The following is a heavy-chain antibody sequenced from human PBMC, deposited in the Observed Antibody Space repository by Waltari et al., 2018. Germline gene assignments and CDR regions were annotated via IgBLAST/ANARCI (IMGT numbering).Heavy chain of an antibody. CDR3: ARPVAAAGNYGMDV. D-gene: IGHD6-13*01. J-gene: IGHJ6*02. V-gene: IGHV3-48*04. Sequence: EVQLVESGGHLVQPGGSLRLSCIASGFPFGTYSMNWVRQAPGKGLEWISYITGSSRTIYYTDSVKGRFTVSRDNAKNSLFLQMSSLRVEDTAVYYCARPVAAAGNYGMDVWGQGTTVTVSS. CDR1: GFPFGTYS. CDR2: ITGSSRTI.